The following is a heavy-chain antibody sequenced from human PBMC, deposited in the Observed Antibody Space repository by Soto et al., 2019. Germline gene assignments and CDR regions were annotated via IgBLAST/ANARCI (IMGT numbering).Heavy chain of an antibody. CDR2: IWYDGSNK. J-gene: IGHJ6*02. V-gene: IGHV3-33*01. D-gene: IGHD2-2*01. CDR1: GFTFSSYG. Sequence: PGGSLRLSCAASGFTFSSYGMHWVRQAPGKGLEWVAVIWYDGSNKYYADSVKGQFTISRDNSKNTLYLQMNSLRAEDTAVYYCARDDQLHYYYYYGMDVWGQGTTVTVSS. CDR3: ARDDQLHYYYYYGMDV.